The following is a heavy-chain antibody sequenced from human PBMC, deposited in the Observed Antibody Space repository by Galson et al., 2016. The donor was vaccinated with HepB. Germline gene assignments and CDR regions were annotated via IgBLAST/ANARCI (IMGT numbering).Heavy chain of an antibody. J-gene: IGHJ6*03. CDR1: GASISGSAYY. Sequence: SETLSLTCTVSGASISGSAYYWGWIRQPPGRGLEWIGSIYYTENTYYHPSLKSRVTISVDTSKNQFSLRLNSVTAAETGVYYCATGIVVAGKYYYYYMDVWGKGTTVTVSS. CDR3: ATGIVVAGKYYYYYMDV. CDR2: IYYTENT. V-gene: IGHV4-39*01. D-gene: IGHD6-19*01.